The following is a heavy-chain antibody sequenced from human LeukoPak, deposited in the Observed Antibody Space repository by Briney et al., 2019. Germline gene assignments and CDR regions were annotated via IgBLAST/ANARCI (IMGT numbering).Heavy chain of an antibody. CDR2: MNPNSGNT. CDR1: GYTFTSYD. D-gene: IGHD3-22*01. CDR3: ARGRGSSGYYSYYFDY. V-gene: IGHV1-8*03. Sequence: ASVKVSCKASGYTFTSYDINWVRQATGQGLEWMGWMNPNSGNTGYAQKFQGRVTITRNTSISTAYMELSSLRSEDTAVYYCARGRGSSGYYSYYFDYWGQGTLVTVSA. J-gene: IGHJ4*02.